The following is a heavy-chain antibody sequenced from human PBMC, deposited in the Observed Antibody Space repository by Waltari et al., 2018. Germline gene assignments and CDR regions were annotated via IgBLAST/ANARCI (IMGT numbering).Heavy chain of an antibody. CDR3: TIDHPAAPLPFVN. CDR2: GDPDDGEA. CDR1: GYTFTDYY. J-gene: IGHJ4*02. D-gene: IGHD2-15*01. Sequence: EVQLVQSGAEVKKPEATVKISCKAPGYTFTDYYIHWVQQAPGKRLEWMGRGDPDDGEAVCAGKFQGRVSMTADTSTGTAYMELSGLRSEDTALYYCTIDHPAAPLPFVNWGQGTLVTVSS. V-gene: IGHV1-69-2*01.